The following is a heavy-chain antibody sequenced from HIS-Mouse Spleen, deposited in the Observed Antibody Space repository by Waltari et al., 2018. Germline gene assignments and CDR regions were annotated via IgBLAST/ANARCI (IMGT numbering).Heavy chain of an antibody. Sequence: QLQLQESGPGLVKPSETLSLTCTVSGGSISISSYYWGWIRQPPGKGLEWIGSIYYRGGTYYNPSLKSRVTISVDTSKNQFSLKLSSVTAADTAVYYCAREIPYSSSWYDWYFDLWGRGTLVTVSS. CDR2: IYYRGGT. CDR1: GGSISISSYY. D-gene: IGHD6-13*01. J-gene: IGHJ2*01. CDR3: AREIPYSSSWYDWYFDL. V-gene: IGHV4-39*07.